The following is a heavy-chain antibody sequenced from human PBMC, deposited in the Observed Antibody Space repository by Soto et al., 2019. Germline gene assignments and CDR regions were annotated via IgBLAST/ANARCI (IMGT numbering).Heavy chain of an antibody. J-gene: IGHJ6*02. V-gene: IGHV3-9*01. CDR2: ISWNSDSI. D-gene: IGHD3-10*01. CDR1: GFTFDDYA. CDR3: VKDMELDFGNGMDV. Sequence: EVQLVESGGGLVQPGRSLRLSCATSGFTFDDYAMDWVRQVPGKGLEWVSGISWNSDSIGYADSVKGRFTISRDNAKNSLYLQMNSLRAEDTALYYCVKDMELDFGNGMDVWGQGTTVTVSS.